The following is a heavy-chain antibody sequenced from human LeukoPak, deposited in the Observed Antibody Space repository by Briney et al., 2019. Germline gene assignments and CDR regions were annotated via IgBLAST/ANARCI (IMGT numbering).Heavy chain of an antibody. CDR2: ISGSGGSA. CDR1: GFTFSSYG. V-gene: IGHV3-23*01. CDR3: AKPYCSSTSCPGHY. D-gene: IGHD2-2*01. Sequence: PGGSLRLSCAASGFTFSSYGMSWVRQAPGKGLEWVSAISGSGGSAYYADSVKGRFTVSRDNSKNTLYLQMSSLRAEDTAVYYCAKPYCSSTSCPGHYWGQGTLVTVSS. J-gene: IGHJ4*02.